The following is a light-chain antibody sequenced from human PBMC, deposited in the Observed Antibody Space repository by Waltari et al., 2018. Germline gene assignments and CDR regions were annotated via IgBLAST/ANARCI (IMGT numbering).Light chain of an antibody. CDR3: QKYNNVPQP. CDR2: AAS. V-gene: IGKV1-27*01. J-gene: IGKJ4*01. Sequence: DIQMTQSPSSLSASVGDRVTITCRASQDRNIHLAWYQQKPGKVPKLLIYAASTLQSGVPSRFSGRGSGTDFTLTISSLEPEDVATYYCQKYNNVPQPFGGGTKVEMK. CDR1: QDRNIH.